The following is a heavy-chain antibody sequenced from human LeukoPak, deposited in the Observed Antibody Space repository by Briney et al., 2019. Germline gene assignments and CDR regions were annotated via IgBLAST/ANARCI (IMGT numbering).Heavy chain of an antibody. V-gene: IGHV5-51*01. J-gene: IGHJ4*02. CDR2: IYPGDSDT. CDR1: GYSFTSYW. D-gene: IGHD3-16*02. CDR3: ARGGMGPDYVWGSYRSYYFDY. Sequence: GESLKISCKGSGYSFTSYWIGWVRRMPGKGLEWMGIIYPGDSDTRYNPSFQGQVTISADKSISTAYLQWSSLKASDTAMYYCARGGMGPDYVWGSYRSYYFDYWGQGTLVTVSS.